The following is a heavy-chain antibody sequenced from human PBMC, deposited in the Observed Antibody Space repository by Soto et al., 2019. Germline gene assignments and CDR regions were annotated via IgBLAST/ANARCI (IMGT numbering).Heavy chain of an antibody. D-gene: IGHD6-19*01. Sequence: QVQLVQSGAEVKKPGSSVKVSCKASGGTFTSYYMHWVRQAPGQGLEWMGIINPSGGSTSYAQKFQGRVTMTRDTSTSTVYMELSSLRSEDTAVYYCARGPPVRGIAVAGTIDNWFDPWGQGTLVTVSS. CDR3: ARGPPVRGIAVAGTIDNWFDP. CDR2: INPSGGST. J-gene: IGHJ5*02. CDR1: GGTFTSYY. V-gene: IGHV1-46*01.